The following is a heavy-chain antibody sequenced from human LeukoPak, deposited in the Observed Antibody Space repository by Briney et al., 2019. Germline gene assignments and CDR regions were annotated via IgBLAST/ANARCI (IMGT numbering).Heavy chain of an antibody. D-gene: IGHD3-3*01. J-gene: IGHJ4*02. CDR3: ARSVTIFGVATLGY. CDR2: INPSDGST. CDR1: GYTFTNYY. Sequence: GASVKVSCKASGYTFTNYYMHWVRQAPGQGLEWMGIINPSDGSTTYAQKFQGRVSITRDMSTSTIYMELSSLRSDDTAVYYCARSVTIFGVATLGYWGQGTPVTVSS. V-gene: IGHV1-46*01.